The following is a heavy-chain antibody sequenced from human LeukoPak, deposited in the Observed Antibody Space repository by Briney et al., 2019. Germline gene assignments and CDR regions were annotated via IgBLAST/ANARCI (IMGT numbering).Heavy chain of an antibody. CDR2: IYYSGST. V-gene: IGHV4-59*12. CDR1: GGSISSYY. J-gene: IGHJ3*02. Sequence: SETLSLTCTVSGGSISSYYWSWIRQPPGKGLEWIGYIYYSGSTNYNPSLKSRVTISVDTSKNQFSLKLSSVTAADTAVYYCAATVAGWNDAFDIWGQGTMVTVSS. CDR3: AATVAGWNDAFDI. D-gene: IGHD6-19*01.